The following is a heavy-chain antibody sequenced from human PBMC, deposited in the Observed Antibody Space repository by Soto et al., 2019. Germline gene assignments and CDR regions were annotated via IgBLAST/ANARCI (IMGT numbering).Heavy chain of an antibody. CDR1: GLLLSVYA. J-gene: IGHJ4*02. D-gene: IGHD2-15*01. CDR2: LFGNGEGT. Sequence: GGSLRLFSGASGLLLSVYAMNWVRRSPGKGLEWVSGLFGNGEGTEYADSVKGRFTISRDNSRNMLYLDINNLRVEDTAVYYCVKDRKPDGRWNFDYWGQGT. CDR3: VKDRKPDGRWNFDY. V-gene: IGHV3-23*01.